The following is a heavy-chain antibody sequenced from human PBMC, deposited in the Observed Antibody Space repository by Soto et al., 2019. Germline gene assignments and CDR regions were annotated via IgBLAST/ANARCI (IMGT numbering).Heavy chain of an antibody. CDR1: GFTFSSYS. V-gene: IGHV3-48*01. D-gene: IGHD2-2*01. CDR3: ARLGYCSSTSCEFDY. J-gene: IGHJ4*02. CDR2: ISSSSSTI. Sequence: GGSLRLSCAASGFTFSSYSMNWVRQAPGKGLEWVSYISSSSSTIYYADSVKGRFTISRDNAKNSLYLQMNSLRAEDTAVYYCARLGYCSSTSCEFDYWGQGSLVTVSS.